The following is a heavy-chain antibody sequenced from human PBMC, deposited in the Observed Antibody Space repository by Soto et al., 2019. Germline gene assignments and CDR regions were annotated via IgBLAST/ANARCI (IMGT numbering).Heavy chain of an antibody. Sequence: SGPTLVNPTQTLTLTCTVSGFSVSSSGEGVGWIRQPPGEALEWLALIYWDDDKRYNSSLKSRLTITKDTSRDQVVLAMTNMDPMDTATYFCAHSQRGPRDFWGPGILVTVSS. J-gene: IGHJ4*02. CDR1: GFSVSSSGEG. V-gene: IGHV2-5*02. D-gene: IGHD5-12*01. CDR2: IYWDDDK. CDR3: AHSQRGPRDF.